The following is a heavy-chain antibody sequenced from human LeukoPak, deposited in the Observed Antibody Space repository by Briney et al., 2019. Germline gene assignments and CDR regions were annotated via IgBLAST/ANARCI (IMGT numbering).Heavy chain of an antibody. V-gene: IGHV3-20*04. CDR2: INWNGGST. CDR1: GFTFDDYG. J-gene: IGHJ3*02. D-gene: IGHD6-13*01. Sequence: GGSLRLSCAASGFTFDDYGMSWVRQAPGKGLEWVSGINWNGGSTGYADSVKGRFTISRDNAKNSLYLQMNSLRAEDTALYYCARDHGSAAGPSDAFDIWGQGTMVTVSS. CDR3: ARDHGSAAGPSDAFDI.